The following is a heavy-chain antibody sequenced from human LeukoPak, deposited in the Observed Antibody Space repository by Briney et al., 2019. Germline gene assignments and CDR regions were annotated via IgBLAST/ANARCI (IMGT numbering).Heavy chain of an antibody. J-gene: IGHJ4*02. Sequence: TGGSLRLSCTASGFTFTSYAMSWVRQAPGKGLDWVSVISASGGSTYYADSVEGRFTISRDTSKNTLYLQMNSLRAEDTAVYYCAKARGHTVTTSFDHWGLGTLV. V-gene: IGHV3-23*01. CDR2: ISASGGST. CDR3: AKARGHTVTTSFDH. D-gene: IGHD4-17*01. CDR1: GFTFTSYA.